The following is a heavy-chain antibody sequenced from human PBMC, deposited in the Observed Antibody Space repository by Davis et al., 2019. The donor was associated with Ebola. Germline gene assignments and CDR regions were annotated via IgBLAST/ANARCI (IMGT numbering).Heavy chain of an antibody. Sequence: PGGSLRLSCAASGFISSRYWIHWVRQAPGKGLVWVSRIKSDGSSTNYADSVKGRFTISRDNAKSTFYLQMNSLRAEDTAVYYCARVGYGDSWRWFDPWGQGTLVTVSS. CDR1: GFISSRYW. CDR2: IKSDGSST. V-gene: IGHV3-74*01. D-gene: IGHD4-17*01. CDR3: ARVGYGDSWRWFDP. J-gene: IGHJ5*02.